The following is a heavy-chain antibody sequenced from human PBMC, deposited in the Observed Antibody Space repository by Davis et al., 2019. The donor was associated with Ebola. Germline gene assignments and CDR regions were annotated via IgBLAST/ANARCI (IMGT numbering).Heavy chain of an antibody. J-gene: IGHJ4*02. V-gene: IGHV4-59*08. Sequence: SETLSLTCTVSGGSISSYYWSWIRQPPGKGLEWIGYIYYSGSTNYNPSLKSRVTISVDTSKNQFSLKLSSVTAADTAVYYCARPMAVAHTTTFDYWGQGTLVTVSS. CDR3: ARPMAVAHTTTFDY. CDR2: IYYSGST. CDR1: GGSISSYY. D-gene: IGHD4-23*01.